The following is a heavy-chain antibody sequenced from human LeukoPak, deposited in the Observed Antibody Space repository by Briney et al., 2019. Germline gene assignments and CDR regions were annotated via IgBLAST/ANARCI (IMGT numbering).Heavy chain of an antibody. CDR3: ARVSAAGMEFHYGMDV. Sequence: PSETLSLTCTVSGGSISSSGYYWGWIRQPPGKGLEWIGSIYYSGSTYYNPSLKSRVTISVDTSKNQFPLSMRSVTAADTAVYYCARVSAAGMEFHYGMDVWGQGTTVFVSS. CDR1: GGSISSSGYY. D-gene: IGHD6-13*01. J-gene: IGHJ6*02. CDR2: IYYSGST. V-gene: IGHV4-39*06.